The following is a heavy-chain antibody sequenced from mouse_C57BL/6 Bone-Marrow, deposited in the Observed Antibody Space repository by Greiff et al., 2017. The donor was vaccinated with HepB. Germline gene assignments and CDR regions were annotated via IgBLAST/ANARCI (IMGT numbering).Heavy chain of an antibody. CDR2: IYPGSGST. V-gene: IGHV1-55*01. D-gene: IGHD1-1*01. J-gene: IGHJ1*03. CDR3: ARITTVVATKWYFDV. Sequence: QVQLQQPGAELVKPGASVEMSCKASGYTFTSYWITWVKQRPGQGLEWIGDIYPGSGSTNYNEKFKSKATLTVDTSSSTAYMQLSSLTSEDSAVYYCARITTVVATKWYFDVWGTGTTVTVSS. CDR1: GYTFTSYW.